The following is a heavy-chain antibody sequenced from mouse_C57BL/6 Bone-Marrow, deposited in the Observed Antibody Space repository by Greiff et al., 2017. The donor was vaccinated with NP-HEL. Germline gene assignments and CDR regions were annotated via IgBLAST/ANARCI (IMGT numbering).Heavy chain of an antibody. Sequence: EVQLQQSGAELVRPGASVKLSCTASGFNIKDDYMHWVKQRPEQGLEWIGWIDPENGDTEYASKFQGKATITADTSSNPAYLQLSSLTSEDTAVYYCTTGGPRAMDYWGQGTSVTVSS. CDR3: TTGGPRAMDY. J-gene: IGHJ4*01. CDR2: IDPENGDT. CDR1: GFNIKDDY. V-gene: IGHV14-4*01.